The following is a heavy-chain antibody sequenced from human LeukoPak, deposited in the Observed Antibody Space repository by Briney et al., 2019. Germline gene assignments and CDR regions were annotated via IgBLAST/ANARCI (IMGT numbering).Heavy chain of an antibody. CDR1: GGSISSYY. CDR3: AREILLLSQDAFYI. J-gene: IGHJ3*02. Sequence: PSETLSLTCTVSGGSISSYYWSWIRQPAGKGLEWIGRIYTSGSTNYNPSLKSRVTMSVDTSKNQFSLKLSSVTAADTAVYYCAREILLLSQDAFYIWGQRTMVTASS. D-gene: IGHD2-15*01. CDR2: IYTSGST. V-gene: IGHV4-4*07.